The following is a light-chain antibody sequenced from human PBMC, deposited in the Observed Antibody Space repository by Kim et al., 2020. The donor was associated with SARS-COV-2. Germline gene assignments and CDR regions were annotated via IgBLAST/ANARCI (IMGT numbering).Light chain of an antibody. J-gene: IGLJ1*01. CDR2: DVS. CDR1: SSDDGYYKS. CDR3: SSHTTSSTYV. Sequence: GQWITITGTGTSSDDGYYKSVSWYQQHPGIASKLIMYDVSERASAVSNRFSGSQSGNTASLTISGLRAEDEADYYCSSHTTSSTYVFGSGTQLTVL. V-gene: IGLV2-14*04.